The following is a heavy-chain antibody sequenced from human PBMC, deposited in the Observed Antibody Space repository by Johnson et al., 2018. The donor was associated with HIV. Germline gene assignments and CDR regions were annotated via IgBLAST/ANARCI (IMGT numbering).Heavy chain of an antibody. V-gene: IGHV3-20*04. CDR1: GFTFDDYG. CDR2: INWNGGST. Sequence: VQLVESGGGVVRPGGSLRLSCAASGFTFDDYGMSWVRQAPGKGLEWVSGINWNGGSTGYADSVKGRFTISRDNSKNTLYLQMNSLRDEDAAVYYCAKDVGDGYNRWGAFDFWGQGTLVTVSS. J-gene: IGHJ3*01. D-gene: IGHD5-24*01. CDR3: AKDVGDGYNRWGAFDF.